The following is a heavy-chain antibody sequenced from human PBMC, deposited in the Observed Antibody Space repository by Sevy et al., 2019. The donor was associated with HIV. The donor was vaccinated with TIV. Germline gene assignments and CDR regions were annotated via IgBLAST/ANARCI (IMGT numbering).Heavy chain of an antibody. CDR2: LSYDGGNK. CDR3: ASAPQGGSDVITPPDY. V-gene: IGHV3-30-3*01. Sequence: GGSLRLSCAASGFTFNTYAMHWVRQAPGKGLDWLTFLSYDGGNKYYPDSVKGGLTISRDNSKSMVYLQMNSLRAEDTALYYCASAPQGGSDVITPPDYWGQGTLVTVSS. CDR1: GFTFNTYA. D-gene: IGHD3-10*01. J-gene: IGHJ4*02.